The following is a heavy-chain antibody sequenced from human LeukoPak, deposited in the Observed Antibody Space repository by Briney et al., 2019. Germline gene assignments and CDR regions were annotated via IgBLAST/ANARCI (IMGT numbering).Heavy chain of an antibody. CDR2: INHIGST. CDR1: SGSFSVYY. J-gene: IGHJ5*02. D-gene: IGHD1-14*01. V-gene: IGHV4-34*01. CDR3: ARARQPLNWFDP. Sequence: SETLSLTCAVYSGSFSVYYWSCVRQPPGKGMEWIGEINHIGSTNYNPSLKSRVTISLDSSKNQFSLKLTSVTAADTAVYYCARARQPLNWFDPWGQGTLVSVSS.